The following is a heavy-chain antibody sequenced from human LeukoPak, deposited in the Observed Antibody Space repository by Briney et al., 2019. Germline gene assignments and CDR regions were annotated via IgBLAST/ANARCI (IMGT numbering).Heavy chain of an antibody. CDR2: ISSSSSYI. V-gene: IGHV3-21*04. CDR1: GFTFSSYS. CDR3: ARASSDFWSGYGFDP. D-gene: IGHD3-3*01. J-gene: IGHJ5*02. Sequence: KPGGSLGLSCAASGFTFSSYSMNWVRQAPGKGLEWVSSISSSSSYIYYADSVKGRFTISRDNAKNSLCLQMNSLRAEDTAVYYCARASSDFWSGYGFDPWGQGTLVTVSS.